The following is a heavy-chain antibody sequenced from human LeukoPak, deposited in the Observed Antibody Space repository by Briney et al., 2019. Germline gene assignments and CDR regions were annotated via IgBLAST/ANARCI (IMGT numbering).Heavy chain of an antibody. CDR2: INPSGGST. CDR1: GYTFTSYY. D-gene: IGHD1-1*01. CDR3: ARDRPDNWNERRGAFDI. Sequence: ASVKVSCKASGYTFTSYYMHWVRQAPGQGLEWMGIINPSGGSTSYAQKFQGRVTMTRDTSTSTVYMELSSLRSEDTAVYYCARDRPDNWNERRGAFDIWGQGTMVTVS. J-gene: IGHJ3*02. V-gene: IGHV1-46*01.